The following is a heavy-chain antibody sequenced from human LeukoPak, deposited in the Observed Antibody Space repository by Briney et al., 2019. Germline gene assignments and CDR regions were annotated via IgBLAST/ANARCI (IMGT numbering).Heavy chain of an antibody. CDR2: ISSSSSYI. CDR1: GFTFSSYS. J-gene: IGHJ6*03. V-gene: IGHV3-21*01. Sequence: MTGGSLRLSCAASGFTFSSYSMNWVRQAPGKGLEWVSSISSSSSYIYYADSVKGRFTISRDNAKNSLYLQMNSLRAEDTAVYYCARGLKSYSSSWYGGYYYYMDVWGKGTTVTVSS. D-gene: IGHD6-13*01. CDR3: ARGLKSYSSSWYGGYYYYMDV.